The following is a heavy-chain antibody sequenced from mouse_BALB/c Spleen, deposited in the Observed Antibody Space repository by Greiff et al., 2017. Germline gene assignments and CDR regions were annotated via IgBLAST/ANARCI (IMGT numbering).Heavy chain of an antibody. Sequence: QVQLKESGAELVRPGTSVKVSCKASGYAFTNYLIEWVKQRPGQGLEWIGVINPGSGGTNYNEKFKGKATLTADKSYSTAYMQLSSLTSDDSAVYFCASLRLNYYAMDYWGQGTSVTVSS. CDR3: ASLRLNYYAMDY. V-gene: IGHV1-54*01. D-gene: IGHD1-2*01. CDR1: GYAFTNYL. J-gene: IGHJ4*01. CDR2: INPGSGGT.